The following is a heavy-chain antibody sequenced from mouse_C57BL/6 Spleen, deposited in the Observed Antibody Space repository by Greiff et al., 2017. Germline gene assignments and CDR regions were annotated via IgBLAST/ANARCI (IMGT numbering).Heavy chain of an antibody. Sequence: QVQLQQPGAELVRPGSSVKLSCKASGYTFTSYWMHWVKQRPIQGLEWIGNIDPSDSETHYNQKFKDKATLTVDKSSSTAYMQLSSLTSEDSAVYYCATYDGYLPWFAYWGQGTLSLSLQ. CDR1: GYTFTSYW. V-gene: IGHV1-52*01. J-gene: IGHJ3*01. D-gene: IGHD2-3*01. CDR3: ATYDGYLPWFAY. CDR2: IDPSDSET.